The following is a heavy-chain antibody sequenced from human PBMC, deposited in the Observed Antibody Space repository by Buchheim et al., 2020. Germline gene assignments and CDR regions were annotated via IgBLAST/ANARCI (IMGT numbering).Heavy chain of an antibody. D-gene: IGHD5-12*01. V-gene: IGHV3-33*01. J-gene: IGHJ4*02. CDR1: GFTFSSYG. Sequence: QVQLVESGGGVVQPGRSLRLSCAASGFTFSSYGMHWVRQAPGKGLEWVADIRYDGSNKYYADSVKGRFTISRDNSKNTLYLQINSLRAEDTAVYYWARETIKYYFDYWGQRAL. CDR3: ARETIKYYFDY. CDR2: IRYDGSNK.